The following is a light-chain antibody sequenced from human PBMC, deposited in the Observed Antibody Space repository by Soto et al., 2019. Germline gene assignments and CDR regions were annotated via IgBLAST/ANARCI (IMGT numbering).Light chain of an antibody. CDR3: CLSRGSITWL. Sequence: QSVLTQPRSVSGSPGQAVTISCTATGSEVGDSSHVSWYQLHPVKAPKLMIYEVNTRPSGVHDRFSGSKSGSTAALTISGLEGEGEAEYWCCLSRGSITWLFGGGTTVTVL. CDR2: EVN. CDR1: GSEVGDSSH. V-gene: IGLV2-11*01. J-gene: IGLJ3*02.